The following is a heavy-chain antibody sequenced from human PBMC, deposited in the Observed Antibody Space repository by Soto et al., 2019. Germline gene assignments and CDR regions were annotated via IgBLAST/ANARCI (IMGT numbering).Heavy chain of an antibody. D-gene: IGHD3-10*01. V-gene: IGHV3-48*03. Sequence: GESLKISCAASGFTFSRFELHWVRQAPGKGLEWISYISSSGSTAYYASSVEGRFTISRDNANNSVYLQMDSLRAEDTALYYCTSAAWFPYLSLYWGQGALVTVSS. J-gene: IGHJ4*02. CDR1: GFTFSRFE. CDR2: ISSSGSTA. CDR3: TSAAWFPYLSLY.